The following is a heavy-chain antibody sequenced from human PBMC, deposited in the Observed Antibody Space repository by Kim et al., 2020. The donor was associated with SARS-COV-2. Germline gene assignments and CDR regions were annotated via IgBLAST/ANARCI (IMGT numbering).Heavy chain of an antibody. V-gene: IGHV4-59*01. Sequence: KRRVTISVDTSKNQFSLKLSSVTAADTAVYYCARAGVLRYFDWPLQIDYWGQGTLVTVSS. J-gene: IGHJ4*02. D-gene: IGHD3-9*01. CDR3: ARAGVLRYFDWPLQIDY.